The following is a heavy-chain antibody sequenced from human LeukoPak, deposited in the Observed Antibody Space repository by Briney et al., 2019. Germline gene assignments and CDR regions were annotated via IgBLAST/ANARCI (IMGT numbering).Heavy chain of an antibody. CDR3: ARGASSSWYLTGLDWRPKVKYYFDL. CDR2: ISGSAGST. Sequence: PGGSLRLSCAASGSTFSSYAMTWVRQAPGKGLEWVSTISGSAGSTYYADSVKGRFTFSRDNSKNMLYLQMNSLKAEDTAVYYCARGASSSWYLTGLDWRPKVKYYFDLWGRGTLVTVSS. CDR1: GSTFSSYA. D-gene: IGHD6-13*01. V-gene: IGHV3-23*01. J-gene: IGHJ2*01.